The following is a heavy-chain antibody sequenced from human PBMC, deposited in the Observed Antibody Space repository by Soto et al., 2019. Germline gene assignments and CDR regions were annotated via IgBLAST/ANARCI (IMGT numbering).Heavy chain of an antibody. Sequence: QVQLVESGGGVVQPGRSLRLSCAASGFTFSSYGMHWVRQAPGKGLEWVAVISYDGSNKYYADSVKGRFTISRDNSKNTLYLQMNSLRAEDTAVYYCAKEVGATVTTAGSYYFDYWGQGTLVTVSS. CDR2: ISYDGSNK. CDR1: GFTFSSYG. CDR3: AKEVGATVTTAGSYYFDY. J-gene: IGHJ4*02. D-gene: IGHD4-17*01. V-gene: IGHV3-30*18.